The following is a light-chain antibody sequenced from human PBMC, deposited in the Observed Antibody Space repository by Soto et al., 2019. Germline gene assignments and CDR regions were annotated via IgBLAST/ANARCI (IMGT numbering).Light chain of an antibody. V-gene: IGKV3-20*01. Sequence: ELVLTQSPGTLSLSPGERATLSCRASQSVSSSYLAWYQQKPGQAPRLLIYGASSRATGIPDRFSGSGSGTDFTLTISRLEPEDFAVYYCQQYGSSPFTFGPGNKVDIK. CDR2: GAS. J-gene: IGKJ3*01. CDR1: QSVSSSY. CDR3: QQYGSSPFT.